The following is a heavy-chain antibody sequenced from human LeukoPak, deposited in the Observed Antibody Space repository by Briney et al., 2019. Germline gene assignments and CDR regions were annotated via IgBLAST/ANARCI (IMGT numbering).Heavy chain of an antibody. CDR3: ARKSSSLRGGVFDY. J-gene: IGHJ4*02. V-gene: IGHV3-30*01. CDR2: ISYDGSNK. CDR1: GFTFSSYA. D-gene: IGHD6-13*01. Sequence: GGSLRLSCAASGFTFSSYATHWVRQAPGKGLEWVAVISYDGSNKYYADSVKGRFTISRDNSKNTLYLQMNSLRAEDTAVYYCARKSSSLRGGVFDYWGQGTLVTVSS.